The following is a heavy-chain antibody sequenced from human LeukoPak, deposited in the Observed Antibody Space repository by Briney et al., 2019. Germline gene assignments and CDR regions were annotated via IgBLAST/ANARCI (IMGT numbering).Heavy chain of an antibody. CDR1: GFTFSSYA. Sequence: GGSLRLSCAASGFTFSSYAMSWVRQAPGKGLEWVSAISGSGGNTYYADSVKGRLTISRDNSKNTLYLQMNSLRAEDTAVYYCAKFHCSTTSCYDFDYWGQGTLVTVSS. CDR2: ISGSGGNT. CDR3: AKFHCSTTSCYDFDY. D-gene: IGHD2-2*01. J-gene: IGHJ4*02. V-gene: IGHV3-23*01.